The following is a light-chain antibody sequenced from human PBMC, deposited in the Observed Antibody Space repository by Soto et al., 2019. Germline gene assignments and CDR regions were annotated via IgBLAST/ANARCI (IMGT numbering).Light chain of an antibody. J-gene: IGLJ1*01. Sequence: QSVLTQPPSVSAAPGQKVTISCPGSSSNIGGNSVSWYQQLPGTAPKLLIYDDNKRPSGIPDRFSGSKSGTSATLGITGFQTGDEADYYCGSWDSSLSAYVFGTETKVT. V-gene: IGLV1-51*01. CDR1: SSNIGGNS. CDR3: GSWDSSLSAYV. CDR2: DDN.